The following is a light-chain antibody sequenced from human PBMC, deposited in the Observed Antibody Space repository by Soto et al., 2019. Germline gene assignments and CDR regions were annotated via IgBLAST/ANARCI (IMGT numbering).Light chain of an antibody. CDR3: SSYTSSHTWV. V-gene: IGLV2-14*01. CDR1: SSDVGKYNY. CDR2: EVS. Sequence: QSALTQPASVSGSPGQSTTISCTGSSSDVGKYNYVSWYQQHPGKAPQVLLYEVSNRPSGVSNRFSASKSGNTASLTISGLQADDEADYYCSSYTSSHTWVFGGGTKLIVL. J-gene: IGLJ2*01.